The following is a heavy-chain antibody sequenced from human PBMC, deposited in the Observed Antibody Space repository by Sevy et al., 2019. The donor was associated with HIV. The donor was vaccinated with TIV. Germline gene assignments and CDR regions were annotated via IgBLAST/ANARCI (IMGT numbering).Heavy chain of an antibody. CDR2: ITSTSDYI. V-gene: IGHV3-21*06. J-gene: IGHJ6*02. Sequence: GGSLRLSCAASGFTFSSYNMNWVRQAPGKGLEWVSSITSTSDYIYYADSLKGRCTISRYNAKTLLYLQMNSLRAEDTAVYYCARGPPPFYGMDVWGQGTTVTVSS. CDR3: ARGPPPFYGMDV. CDR1: GFTFSSYN.